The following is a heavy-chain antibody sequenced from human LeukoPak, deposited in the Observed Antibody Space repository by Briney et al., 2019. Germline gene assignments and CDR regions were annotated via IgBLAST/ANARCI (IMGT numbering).Heavy chain of an antibody. Sequence: PSETLSLTCTVSGGSIGFYYWSWLRQPPGKGLEWIGYIYYSGTTNYNPSLKSRVTILVDTSKNQFSLNLSSVTAADTAVYYCARRGIAAAGYDYWGQGTLVTVSS. J-gene: IGHJ4*02. V-gene: IGHV4-59*08. CDR3: ARRGIAAAGYDY. CDR1: GGSIGFYY. D-gene: IGHD6-13*01. CDR2: IYYSGTT.